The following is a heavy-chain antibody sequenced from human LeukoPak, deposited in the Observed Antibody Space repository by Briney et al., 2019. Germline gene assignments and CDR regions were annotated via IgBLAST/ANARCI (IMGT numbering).Heavy chain of an antibody. CDR1: GFTFSSYA. CDR2: ISGSGGST. J-gene: IGHJ4*02. Sequence: GGSLRLSCAASGFTFSSYAMSWVRQAPGKGLEWVSAISGSGGSTYYADSVKGRFTISRDNSKNTLYLQMNSLRAEDTAVYYCAKAHEGYYDYVWGSYCDYRGQGTLVTVSS. CDR3: AKAHEGYYDYVWGSYCDY. V-gene: IGHV3-23*01. D-gene: IGHD3-16*01.